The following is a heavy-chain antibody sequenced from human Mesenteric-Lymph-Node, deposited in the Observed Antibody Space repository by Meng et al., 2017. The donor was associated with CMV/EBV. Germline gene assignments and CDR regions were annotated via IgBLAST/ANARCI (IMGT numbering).Heavy chain of an antibody. CDR1: GFTFSSYV. Sequence: GESLKISCTASGFTFSSYVMSWVRQAPGKGLEWVSVLYNGGSSTSYADSVKGRFTISRDNSKNTLYLQMNSLRAEDTAVYYCAKGYGSGSYYSPTFDYWGQGTLVTVSS. D-gene: IGHD3-10*01. CDR2: LYNGGSST. V-gene: IGHV3-23*03. CDR3: AKGYGSGSYYSPTFDY. J-gene: IGHJ4*02.